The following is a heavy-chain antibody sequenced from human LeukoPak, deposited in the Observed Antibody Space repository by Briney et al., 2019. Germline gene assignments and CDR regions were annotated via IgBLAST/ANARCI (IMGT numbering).Heavy chain of an antibody. CDR3: AKGRRSYYYGMDV. J-gene: IGHJ6*02. CDR1: GFTFSSYA. V-gene: IGHV3-23*01. Sequence: LPGGSLRLSCAASGFTFSSYAMSWVRQAPGKGLEWVSAISGSGGSTYYADSVKGRFTISRDNSKNTLYLQMNSLRAEDTAVYYCAKGRRSYYYGMDVWGQGTTVTVSS. CDR2: ISGSGGST. D-gene: IGHD3-10*01.